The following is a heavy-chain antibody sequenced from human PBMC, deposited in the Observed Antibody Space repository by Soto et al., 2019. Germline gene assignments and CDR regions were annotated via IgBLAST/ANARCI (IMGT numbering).Heavy chain of an antibody. D-gene: IGHD4-17*01. Sequence: QVQLQESGPGLVKPSETLSLTCTVSGGSISSYYWSWIRQPPGKGLEWIGYIYYSGSTNYNPSLKSRATISVDTSNNQCSLKLTSVTAADTAVYYCARGYGDYVLDYWGQGTLVTVSS. J-gene: IGHJ4*02. CDR2: IYYSGST. V-gene: IGHV4-59*08. CDR3: ARGYGDYVLDY. CDR1: GGSISSYY.